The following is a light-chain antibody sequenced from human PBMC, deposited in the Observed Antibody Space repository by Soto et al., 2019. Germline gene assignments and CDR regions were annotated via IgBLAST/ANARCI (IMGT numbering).Light chain of an antibody. V-gene: IGLV2-14*01. CDR3: SSYTISSIDNV. J-gene: IGLJ1*01. CDR2: EVS. Sequence: QSALTQPASVSGSPGQSITISCTGTSSDVGGYNYVSWYQQHPGKAPKLMIYEVSNRPSGVSNRFSGSKSGNTASLTISGLQAEDEADYYCSSYTISSIDNVFGTGTKLSVL. CDR1: SSDVGGYNY.